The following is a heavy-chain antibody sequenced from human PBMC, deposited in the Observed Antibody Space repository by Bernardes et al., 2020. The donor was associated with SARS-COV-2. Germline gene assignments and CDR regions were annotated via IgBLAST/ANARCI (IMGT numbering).Heavy chain of an antibody. V-gene: IGHV1-8*01. CDR1: GFTFTSYE. CDR2: VNPTSGST. J-gene: IGHJ4*02. CDR3: ARSIPLSSGWFHLDY. D-gene: IGHD6-19*01. Sequence: SVKVSCKASGFTFTSYEIIWVRQASGQGLEWMGRVNPTSGSTGYAQKFQGRVTMTRDTSISSAYMELTGLTSEDAAVYFCARSIPLSSGWFHLDYWGPGTVVIVSS.